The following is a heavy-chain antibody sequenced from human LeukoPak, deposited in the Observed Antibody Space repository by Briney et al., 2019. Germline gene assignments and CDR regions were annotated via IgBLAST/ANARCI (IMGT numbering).Heavy chain of an antibody. Sequence: ASVKVSCKASGYTFTSYGISWVRQAPGQGLEWMGWISGYNGNTNYAQKLQGRVTMTTDTSTSTAYMELRSLRSDDTAVYYCARDYGDYVDYYGMDVWGQGTTVTVSS. CDR1: GYTFTSYG. D-gene: IGHD4-17*01. CDR3: ARDYGDYVDYYGMDV. CDR2: ISGYNGNT. J-gene: IGHJ6*02. V-gene: IGHV1-18*01.